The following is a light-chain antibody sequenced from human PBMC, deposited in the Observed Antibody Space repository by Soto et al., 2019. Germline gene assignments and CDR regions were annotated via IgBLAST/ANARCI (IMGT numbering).Light chain of an antibody. V-gene: IGLV8-61*01. J-gene: IGLJ2*01. Sequence: QSVVTQEASLSVSPGGTVTLNCGLTSGSVSSRYYPSWYRQDPGQTPRTLIYSGDIRSSGVPDRFSGSILGSKAALTITGAQADDEYVYYCVLYMKGDIRVFGGGTKLTVL. CDR3: VLYMKGDIRV. CDR1: SGSVSSRYY. CDR2: SGD.